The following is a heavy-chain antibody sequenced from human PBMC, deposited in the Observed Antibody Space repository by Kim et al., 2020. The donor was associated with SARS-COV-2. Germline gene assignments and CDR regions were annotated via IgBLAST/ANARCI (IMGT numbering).Heavy chain of an antibody. D-gene: IGHD2-2*01. J-gene: IGHJ5*02. CDR2: ISAYNGNT. Sequence: ASVKVSCKPSGYSFTSYSITWVRQAPGQGLEWMGWISAYNGNTNYAQKVQGRVTMTTDTSTATAYMELRSLTSDDTAVYYCARVDCSSTSCYHPWGQGT. V-gene: IGHV1-18*01. CDR3: ARVDCSSTSCYHP. CDR1: GYSFTSYS.